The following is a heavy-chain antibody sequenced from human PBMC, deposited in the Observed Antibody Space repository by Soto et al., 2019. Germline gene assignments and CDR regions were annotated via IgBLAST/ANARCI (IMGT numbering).Heavy chain of an antibody. CDR1: GITFGDYA. D-gene: IGHD1-26*01. J-gene: IGHJ4*02. CDR3: TRIVVGAMGVADY. V-gene: IGHV3-49*03. Sequence: PGGSLRLSCPASGITFGDYAMSWFRPAPGKGLVRVGFIRSKAYGGTTECAASVKGRFTIARDDSKSIAYLQMNSLKTEDTAVYYRTRIVVGAMGVADYGGQGTLVTVAS. CDR2: IRSKAYGGTT.